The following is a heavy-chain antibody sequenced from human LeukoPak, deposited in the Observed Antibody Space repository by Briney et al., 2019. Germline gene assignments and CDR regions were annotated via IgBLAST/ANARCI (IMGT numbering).Heavy chain of an antibody. J-gene: IGHJ6*02. Sequence: SVKVSCKASGGTFSSYAISWVRQAPGQGLEWMGRIIPILGIANYAQKFQGRVTITADKSTSTAYMELSSLRSEDTAVYYCARDPPNDDTYYYYGMDVWGQGTTVTVSS. CDR1: GGTFSSYA. D-gene: IGHD1-1*01. CDR3: ARDPPNDDTYYYYGMDV. V-gene: IGHV1-69*04. CDR2: IIPILGIA.